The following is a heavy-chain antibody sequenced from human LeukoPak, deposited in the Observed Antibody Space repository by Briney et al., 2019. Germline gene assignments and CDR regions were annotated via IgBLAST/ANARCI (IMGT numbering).Heavy chain of an antibody. CDR1: GGSISSSNYF. V-gene: IGHV4-39*07. J-gene: IGHJ5*02. Sequence: SETLSLTCTVSGGSISSSNYFWGWIRQPPGKGLEWIGSMFYYGSTYYNASLKSRVTISLDTSKKQFSLKLRSVTAADTAVYYCARGGITSLLNWFDPWGQGILVTVSS. CDR3: ARGGITSLLNWFDP. CDR2: MFYYGST. D-gene: IGHD3-16*01.